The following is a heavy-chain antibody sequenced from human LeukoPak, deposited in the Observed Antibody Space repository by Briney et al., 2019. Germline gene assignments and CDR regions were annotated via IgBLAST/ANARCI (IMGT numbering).Heavy chain of an antibody. J-gene: IGHJ6*03. CDR2: IYTSGST. D-gene: IGHD5-24*01. Sequence: PSQTLSLTCTVSGGSISSGSYYWSWIRQPAGKGLEWIGRIYTSGSTNYNPSLKSRVTISVDTSKNQFSLKLSSVTAADTAVYYCARVLGAGGWLQSPPPYYYYMDVWGKGTTVTVSS. CDR1: GGSISSGSYY. V-gene: IGHV4-61*02. CDR3: ARVLGAGGWLQSPPPYYYYMDV.